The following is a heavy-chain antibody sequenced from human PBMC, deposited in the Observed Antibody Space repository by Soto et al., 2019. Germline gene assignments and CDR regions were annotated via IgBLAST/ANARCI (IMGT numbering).Heavy chain of an antibody. J-gene: IGHJ4*02. CDR3: QIEVRGVSIVGIDN. CDR2: IYYTGAT. V-gene: IGHV4-39*02. D-gene: IGHD3-10*01. Sequence: QLQLQESGPGLVKPSETLSLTCTVSGGSISSTSYYWGWVRQPPGKGLEWIGTIYYTGATYYNPSLKSRVTISVDTSKNQFSLKLGSVTAADTAVYYCQIEVRGVSIVGIDNWGQGTLVTVSS. CDR1: GGSISSTSYY.